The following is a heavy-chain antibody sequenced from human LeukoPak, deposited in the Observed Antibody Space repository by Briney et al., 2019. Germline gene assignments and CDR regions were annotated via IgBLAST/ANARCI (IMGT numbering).Heavy chain of an antibody. J-gene: IGHJ3*02. D-gene: IGHD4-23*01. CDR3: ARGTTVARDGPLANAFDI. CDR1: GYTFTCYY. Sequence: ASVKVSCKASGYTFTCYYMRWVRQAPGQGLEWMGWINPNSGGTNYAQKFQGRVTMTRDTSISTAYMELSRLRSDDTAVYYCARGTTVARDGPLANAFDIWGQGTMVTVSS. CDR2: INPNSGGT. V-gene: IGHV1-2*02.